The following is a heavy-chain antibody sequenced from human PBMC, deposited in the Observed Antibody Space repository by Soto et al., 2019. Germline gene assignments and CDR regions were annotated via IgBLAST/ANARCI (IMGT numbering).Heavy chain of an antibody. Sequence: GGSLRLSCAASGFTFSSYAMSWVRQAPGKGLEWVSAISGSGGSTYYADSVKGRFTISRDNSKNTLYLRMNSLRAEDTAVYYSPKVARGYSSGPTPLCYYWGQGTLVTVAS. CDR1: GFTFSSYA. V-gene: IGHV3-23*01. CDR2: ISGSGGST. D-gene: IGHD6-19*01. J-gene: IGHJ4*02. CDR3: PKVARGYSSGPTPLCYY.